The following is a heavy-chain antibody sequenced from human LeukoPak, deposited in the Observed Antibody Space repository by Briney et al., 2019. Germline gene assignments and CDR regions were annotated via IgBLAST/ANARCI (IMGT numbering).Heavy chain of an antibody. V-gene: IGHV3-23*01. CDR2: ISGSGDNT. J-gene: IGHJ4*02. CDR3: AKSRQATKYYFDY. Sequence: GGTLRLSCAASGFTFSSHGMSWVRQAPGKGLEWVSTISGSGDNTYYADSVKGRFTISRDNSKNTLYLQMNSLRAEDTAVYYCAKSRQATKYYFDYWGQGTLVTVSS. CDR1: GFTFSSHG.